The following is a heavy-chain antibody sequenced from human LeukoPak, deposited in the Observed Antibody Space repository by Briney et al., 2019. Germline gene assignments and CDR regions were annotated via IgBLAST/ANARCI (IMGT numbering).Heavy chain of an antibody. D-gene: IGHD5-12*01. V-gene: IGHV1-18*01. CDR3: ARLTHSGYDWESFRSEGASGFDY. Sequence: ASVKVSCKASGYTFTSYGISWVRQAPGQGLEWMGWISAYNGNTNYAQKLQGRVTMTTDTSTSTAYMELRSLRSDDTAVYYCARLTHSGYDWESFRSEGASGFDYWGQGTLVTVSS. CDR2: ISAYNGNT. J-gene: IGHJ4*02. CDR1: GYTFTSYG.